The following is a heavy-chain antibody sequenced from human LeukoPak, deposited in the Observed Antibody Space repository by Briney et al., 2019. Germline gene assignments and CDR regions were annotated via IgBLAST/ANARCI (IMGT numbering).Heavy chain of an antibody. D-gene: IGHD3-3*01. CDR3: VRGQLRFLD. Sequence: SETLSLTCPVSGGSISAYYWSWIRQSPGKGLEWIGYIYYGGSTKYNPSLKSRVTISVDTSKNQFSLKLSSVTAADTAVYYCVRGQLRFLDWGQGTLVTVSS. V-gene: IGHV4-59*01. CDR1: GGSISAYY. J-gene: IGHJ4*02. CDR2: IYYGGST.